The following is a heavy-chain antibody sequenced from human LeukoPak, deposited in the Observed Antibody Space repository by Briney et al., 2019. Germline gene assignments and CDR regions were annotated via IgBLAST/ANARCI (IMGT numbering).Heavy chain of an antibody. CDR2: ISPNSGDI. Sequence: PGGSLRLSCAASGFTFTDYYMTWIRQAPGKGLEWVSYISPNSGDIKYADSVKGRFTVARDNAKKSLYLQMNSLRAGDTAFYFCSRDPRRLDYWGQGTLVTVSS. J-gene: IGHJ4*02. V-gene: IGHV3-11*06. CDR3: SRDPRRLDY. CDR1: GFTFTDYY.